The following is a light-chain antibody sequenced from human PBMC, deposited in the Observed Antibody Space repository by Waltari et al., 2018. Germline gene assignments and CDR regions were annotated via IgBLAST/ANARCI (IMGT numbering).Light chain of an antibody. CDR1: QRMSNH. CDR2: AVS. Sequence: IQMTQSPSSLSASVGDRVTIPCRAGQRMSNHLNWYQQKPGKAPNLLIYAVSNLQSGVPARFSGSGSGTDFALTISSLQPEDFATYYCQQTYSSPSTFGRGTKLQI. V-gene: IGKV1-39*01. CDR3: QQTYSSPST. J-gene: IGKJ2*01.